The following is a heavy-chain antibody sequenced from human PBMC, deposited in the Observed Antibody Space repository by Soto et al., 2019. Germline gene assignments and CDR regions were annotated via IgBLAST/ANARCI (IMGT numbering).Heavy chain of an antibody. J-gene: IGHJ3*02. CDR1: GFTFSDYY. V-gene: IGHV3-11*01. CDR3: ARAYSDAFDI. Sequence: GGSLRLSCAASGFTFSDYYMTWIRQAPGKGLEWVSYISSSGSGIYYADSVKGRFTISRDNAKNSLYLQMSSLRAEDTAVYYCARAYSDAFDIWGQGTMVTVSS. D-gene: IGHD2-15*01. CDR2: ISSSGSGI.